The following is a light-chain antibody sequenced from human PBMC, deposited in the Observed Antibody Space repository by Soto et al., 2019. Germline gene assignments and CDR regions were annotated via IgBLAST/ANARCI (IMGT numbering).Light chain of an antibody. V-gene: IGKV3-20*01. CDR1: QSVSNNY. Sequence: IVVAHNRGTLSLSPRERATRSCRSSQSVSNNYLAWYQQKPGQAPRNLIYGASNRATGIPDRFSGSGSGTDFTLTFSRREPEDFAVYYCQQYASSPRTFRQGTKVDIK. CDR3: QQYASSPRT. CDR2: GAS. J-gene: IGKJ2*01.